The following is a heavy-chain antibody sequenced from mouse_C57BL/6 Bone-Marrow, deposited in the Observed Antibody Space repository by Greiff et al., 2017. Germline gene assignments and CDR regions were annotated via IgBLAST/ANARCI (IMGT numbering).Heavy chain of an antibody. Sequence: EVQLQQSGPELVKPGASVKIPCKASGYTFADYNMDWVKQSHGKSLEWIGDINPNNGGTIYNQKFKGKATLTVDKSSSTAYMELRSLTSEDTAVYYCARCGTAWFAYWGQGTLVTVSA. CDR2: INPNNGGT. CDR1: GYTFADYN. CDR3: ARCGTAWFAY. J-gene: IGHJ3*01. V-gene: IGHV1-18*01. D-gene: IGHD3-3*01.